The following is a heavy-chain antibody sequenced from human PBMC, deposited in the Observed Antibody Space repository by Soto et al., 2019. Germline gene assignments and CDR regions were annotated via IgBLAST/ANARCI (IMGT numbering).Heavy chain of an antibody. CDR2: INPSGGST. D-gene: IGHD3-22*01. J-gene: IGHJ4*02. Sequence: GASVKVSCKASGYTLIMHYIHWMRQAPGQGLEWMGLINPSGGSTTYAQKFQGRVTMTRDTSTSTVYMDLSSLKSEDTAVYYCARSPYSSGYYYAIDYWGQGTQVTVSS. CDR3: ARSPYSSGYYYAIDY. CDR1: GYTLIMHY. V-gene: IGHV1-46*01.